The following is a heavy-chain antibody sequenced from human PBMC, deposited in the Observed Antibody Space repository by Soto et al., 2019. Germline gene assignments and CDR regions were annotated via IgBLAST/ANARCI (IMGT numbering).Heavy chain of an antibody. J-gene: IGHJ2*01. CDR3: XXXXXXXXXXXYFDL. V-gene: IGHV4-31*03. CDR2: IYYSGST. Sequence: QVQLQESGPGLVKPSQTLSLTCTVSGGSISSGGYYWSWIRQHPGKGLEWIGYIYYSGSTYYNPSLKSRXXXXXXXXXXXXXXXXXXXXXXXXXXXXXXXXXXXXXXXYFDLWGRGTLVTVSS. CDR1: GGSISSGGYY.